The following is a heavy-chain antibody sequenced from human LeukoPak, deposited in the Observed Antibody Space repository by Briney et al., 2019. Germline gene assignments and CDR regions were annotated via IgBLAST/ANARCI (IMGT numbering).Heavy chain of an antibody. CDR1: GYTFTYRY. Sequence: SVKVSCKASGYTFTYRYLHWVRQAPGQGLEWMGGIIPIFGTANYAQKFQGRVTITADESTSTAYMELSSLRSEDTAVYYCAGGYSYYHDYWGQGTLVTVSS. V-gene: IGHV1-69*13. CDR3: AGGYSYYHDY. J-gene: IGHJ4*02. CDR2: IIPIFGTA. D-gene: IGHD5-18*01.